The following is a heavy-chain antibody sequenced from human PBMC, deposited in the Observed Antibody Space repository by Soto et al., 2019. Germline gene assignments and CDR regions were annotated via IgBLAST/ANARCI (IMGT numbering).Heavy chain of an antibody. Sequence: QMQLVQSGPEVKKPGTSVKVSCKASGFTFTSSAMQWLRQARGQRLEWIGWIVVGSGNTNYAQKFQERVPITRDMSTSTAYMELSSLRSEDTAVYYCAAPRPNRYYYYYMDVWGKGTTVTVSS. CDR2: IVVGSGNT. CDR3: AAPRPNRYYYYYMDV. J-gene: IGHJ6*03. V-gene: IGHV1-58*02. CDR1: GFTFTSSA.